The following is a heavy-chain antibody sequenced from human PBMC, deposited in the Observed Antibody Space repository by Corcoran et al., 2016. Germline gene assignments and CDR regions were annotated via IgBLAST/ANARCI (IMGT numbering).Heavy chain of an antibody. CDR1: GGSFSGYY. Sequence: QVQLQQWGAGLLKPSETLSLTCAVYGGSFSGYYWSWIRQPPGKGLEWIGEINHSGSTNYNPSLKSRVTISVDTSKNQFSLKLSSVTAADTAVYYCARITIVDTAMVTWFDPWGQGTLVTVSS. CDR3: ARITIVDTAMVTWFDP. D-gene: IGHD5-18*01. J-gene: IGHJ5*02. CDR2: INHSGST. V-gene: IGHV4-34*01.